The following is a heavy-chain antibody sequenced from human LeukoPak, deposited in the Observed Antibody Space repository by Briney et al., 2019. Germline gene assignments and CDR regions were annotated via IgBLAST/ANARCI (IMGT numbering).Heavy chain of an antibody. CDR2: INSDGSST. Sequence: GGSLRLSCAASGFTFRSYWMHWVRQAPGKGPVWVSRINSDGSSTTYADSVKGRFTLSRDNAKNTLYLQMNSLRAEDTAVYYCARDLGYGGDYWGQGTLVTVSS. J-gene: IGHJ4*02. V-gene: IGHV3-74*01. D-gene: IGHD5-12*01. CDR3: ARDLGYGGDY. CDR1: GFTFRSYW.